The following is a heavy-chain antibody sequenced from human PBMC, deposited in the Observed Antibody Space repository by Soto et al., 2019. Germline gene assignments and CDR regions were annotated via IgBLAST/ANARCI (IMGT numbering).Heavy chain of an antibody. CDR2: ISAYSGNT. D-gene: IGHD3-16*01. J-gene: IGHJ6*02. CDR1: GYIFVNYG. CDR3: AMVDNYVTPTPQDV. Sequence: QVQLVQSGDEVRKPGSSVKVSCKASGYIFVNYGIAWVRQAPGQGLEWMGGISAYSGNTQYASKVQGRLTMTTDTATTTAYMDLVSLTSDDTAVYYCAMVDNYVTPTPQDVWGQGTTVTVSS. V-gene: IGHV1-18*01.